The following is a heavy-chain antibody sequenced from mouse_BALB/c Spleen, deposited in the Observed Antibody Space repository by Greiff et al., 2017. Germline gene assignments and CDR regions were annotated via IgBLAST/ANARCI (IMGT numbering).Heavy chain of an antibody. CDR3: ARDNYGNYAWFAY. CDR2: IWAGGST. J-gene: IGHJ3*01. V-gene: IGHV2-9*02. CDR1: GFSFTSYG. Sequence: VQVVESGPGLVAPSQSLSITCTVSGFSFTSYGVHWVRQPPGKGLEWLGLIWAGGSTNYNSARMSRLSISKDNSKSQVFLIMNSLQTDDTSMYYCARDNYGNYAWFAYWGQGTMVTVSA. D-gene: IGHD2-1*01.